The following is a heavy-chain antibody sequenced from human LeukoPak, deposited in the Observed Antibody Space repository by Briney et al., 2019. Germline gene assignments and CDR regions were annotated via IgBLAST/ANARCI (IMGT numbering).Heavy chain of an antibody. Sequence: SETLSLTCTVSGGSISSSSYYWGWIRQPPGKGLEWIGRIYTSGSTNYNPSLKSRVTMSVDTSKNQFSLKLSSVTAADTAVYYCARDQNGAGYSSSWYNWFDPWGQGTLVTVSS. CDR3: ARDQNGAGYSSSWYNWFDP. D-gene: IGHD6-13*01. CDR1: GGSISSSSYY. V-gene: IGHV4-39*07. J-gene: IGHJ5*02. CDR2: IYTSGST.